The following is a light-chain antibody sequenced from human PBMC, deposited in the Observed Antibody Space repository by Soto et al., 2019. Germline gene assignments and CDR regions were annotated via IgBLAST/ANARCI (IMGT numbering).Light chain of an antibody. CDR3: QHYNSYSEA. Sequence: DIQMTQSPSALCGSVGDRVTITCRASQTISSWLAWYQQKPGKAPKLLIYKASTLKSGVPSRFSGSGSGTEFTLTISSLQPDDFATYYCQHYNSYSEACGQGTKGDIK. CDR2: KAS. V-gene: IGKV1-5*03. J-gene: IGKJ1*01. CDR1: QTISSW.